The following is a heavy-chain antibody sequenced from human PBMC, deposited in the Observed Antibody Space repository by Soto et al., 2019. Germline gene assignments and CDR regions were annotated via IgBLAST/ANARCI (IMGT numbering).Heavy chain of an antibody. CDR1: GFTFSSYS. Sequence: GGSLRLSCAASGFTFSSYSMNWVRQAPGKGLEWVSYISSSSSTIYYADSVKGRFTISRDNAKNSLYLQMNSLRAEDTAVYYCARDPITMVRGVIPYYMDVWGKGTTVTVSS. CDR3: ARDPITMVRGVIPYYMDV. J-gene: IGHJ6*03. CDR2: ISSSSSTI. D-gene: IGHD3-10*01. V-gene: IGHV3-48*01.